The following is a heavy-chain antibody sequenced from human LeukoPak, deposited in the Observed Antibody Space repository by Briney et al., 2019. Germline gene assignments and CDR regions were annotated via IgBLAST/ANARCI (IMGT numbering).Heavy chain of an antibody. Sequence: GALRLSCVASGFTFSSYGMHWVRQAPGKGPARVAAILYDGSNKYYADSVKGRFTISRDNSKNTLYLQMNSLRAEDTAVYYCARDRKDGSSAALDYWGQGTLVTVSS. D-gene: IGHD6-6*01. V-gene: IGHV3-30*03. CDR1: GFTFSSYG. CDR3: ARDRKDGSSAALDY. CDR2: ILYDGSNK. J-gene: IGHJ4*02.